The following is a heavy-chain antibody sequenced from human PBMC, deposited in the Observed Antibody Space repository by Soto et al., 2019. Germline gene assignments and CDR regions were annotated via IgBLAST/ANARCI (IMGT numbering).Heavy chain of an antibody. CDR3: ARILVVVVPAAMRSGWCDP. J-gene: IGHJ5*02. Sequence: QVQLVQSGSEVKKPGASVKVSCKASGYTFTSYGITWVRQAPGQGLEWMGWISVYNGKTNFGQKLQGRAPMTTDTSASTASLELSSRRYDATAVYYCARILVVVVPAAMRSGWCDPWGQGTLVTFSS. D-gene: IGHD2-2*01. V-gene: IGHV1-18*01. CDR1: GYTFTSYG. CDR2: ISVYNGKT.